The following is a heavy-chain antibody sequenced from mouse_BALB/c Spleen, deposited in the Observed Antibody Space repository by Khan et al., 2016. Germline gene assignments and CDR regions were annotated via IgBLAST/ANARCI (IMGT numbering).Heavy chain of an antibody. J-gene: IGHJ2*01. Sequence: EVKLEVSGGGLVQPGGSMKLSCVASGFTFSNYWMNWVRQSPEKGLEWVAEIRLKSNNYATYYAESGKGRFTISRDDSKSSVYLQMNNLKADYIGSYDSTRDDYFDYWGQGTTLTVSS. CDR2: IRLKSNNYAT. V-gene: IGHV6-6*02. D-gene: IGHD2-4*01. CDR3: TRDDYFDY. CDR1: GFTFSNYW.